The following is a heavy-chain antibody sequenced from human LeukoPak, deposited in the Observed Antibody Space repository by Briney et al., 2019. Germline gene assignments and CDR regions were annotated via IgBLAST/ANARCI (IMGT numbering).Heavy chain of an antibody. CDR1: GFTFSSYW. CDR3: ARDESRFGELLYPLDY. CDR2: IKQDGSEK. J-gene: IGHJ4*02. Sequence: GGSLRLSCAASGFTFSSYWMSWVRQAPGKGLEWVANIKQDGSEKYYVDSVKGRFTISRDNAKNSLYLQMNSLRAEDTAVHYCARDESRFGELLYPLDYWGQGTLVTVSS. V-gene: IGHV3-7*01. D-gene: IGHD3-10*01.